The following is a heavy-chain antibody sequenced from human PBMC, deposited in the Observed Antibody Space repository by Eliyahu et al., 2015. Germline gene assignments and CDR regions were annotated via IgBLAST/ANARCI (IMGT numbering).Heavy chain of an antibody. CDR1: GFXFSSYS. CDR2: ISSGSSTT. Sequence: EVQLVESGGGLVQPGGSLRLSCAASGFXFSSYSMQWVRQAPGKGLEWISHISSGSSTTYYADSVKGRFTISRDNAKNSLYLQMNSLKDEDTAVYYCARGAYGGNSGAFDIWGQGTMVTVSS. J-gene: IGHJ3*02. CDR3: ARGAYGGNSGAFDI. D-gene: IGHD4-23*01. V-gene: IGHV3-48*02.